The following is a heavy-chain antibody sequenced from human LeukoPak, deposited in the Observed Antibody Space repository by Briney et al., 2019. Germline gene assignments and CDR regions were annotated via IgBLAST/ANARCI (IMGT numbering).Heavy chain of an antibody. CDR2: INAGNGDA. V-gene: IGHV1-3*01. J-gene: IGHJ5*02. Sequence: ASVTVSCTASGYTFTTYAIHWVRQAPGRSLEWMGRINAGNGDAKYPQNFHDRITITRDTSASTVYMELTSLRSEDTAVYYCGKSAPSGFDPWGQGTLVTVSS. CDR1: GYTFTTYA. CDR3: GKSAPSGFDP.